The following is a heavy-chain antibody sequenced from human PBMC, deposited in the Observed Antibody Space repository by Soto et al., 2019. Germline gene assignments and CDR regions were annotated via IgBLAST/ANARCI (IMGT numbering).Heavy chain of an antibody. V-gene: IGHV1-69*13. D-gene: IGHD3-3*01. Sequence: VKVSCKASGGTFSSYAISWVRQAPGQGLEWMGGIIPIFGTANYAQKFQGRVTITADESTSTAYMELSSLRSEDTAVYYCARDQRYYDFWSGLDPWGQGTLVTVSS. CDR3: ARDQRYYDFWSGLDP. CDR2: IIPIFGTA. CDR1: GGTFSSYA. J-gene: IGHJ5*02.